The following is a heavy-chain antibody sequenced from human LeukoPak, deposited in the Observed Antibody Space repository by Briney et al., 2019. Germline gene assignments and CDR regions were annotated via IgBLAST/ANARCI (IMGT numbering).Heavy chain of an antibody. Sequence: ASVKVSCKVSGYTLTELSMHWVRQAPGKGLEWMGGFDPEDGETIYARKFQGRVTMTEDTSTDTAYMELSSLRSEDTAVYYCATLARGSYSSYFDYWGQGILVTVSS. CDR1: GYTLTELS. V-gene: IGHV1-24*01. D-gene: IGHD1-26*01. J-gene: IGHJ4*02. CDR3: ATLARGSYSSYFDY. CDR2: FDPEDGET.